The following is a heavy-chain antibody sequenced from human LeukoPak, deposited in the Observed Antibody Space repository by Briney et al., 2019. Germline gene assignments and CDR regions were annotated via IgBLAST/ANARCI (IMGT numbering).Heavy chain of an antibody. CDR1: GYSISSGYY. V-gene: IGHV4-38-2*01. CDR3: ARGGAHSGGYYGEDWFDP. D-gene: IGHD1-26*01. J-gene: IGHJ5*02. Sequence: PSETLSLTCAVSGYSISSGYYWGWIRQPPGKGLEWIGSIYHSGSTYYNPSLKSRVTISVDTSKNQFSLKLSSVTAADTAVYYCARGGAHSGGYYGEDWFDPWGQGTLVTVSS. CDR2: IYHSGST.